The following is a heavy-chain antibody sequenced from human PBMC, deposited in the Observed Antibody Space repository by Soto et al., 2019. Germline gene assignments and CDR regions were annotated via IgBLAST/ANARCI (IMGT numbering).Heavy chain of an antibody. Sequence: PGGSLRLSCAASGFSFIRYGIHWVRQAPGKGLEWVAVISYDESTTFYADSVKGRFTISRDNSKNTLFLQMNSLRPEDTAVYYCSKAMIGSYDSDAFDVWGQGTMVPSPQ. J-gene: IGHJ3*01. D-gene: IGHD3-22*01. CDR3: SKAMIGSYDSDAFDV. V-gene: IGHV3-30*18. CDR1: GFSFIRYG. CDR2: ISYDESTT.